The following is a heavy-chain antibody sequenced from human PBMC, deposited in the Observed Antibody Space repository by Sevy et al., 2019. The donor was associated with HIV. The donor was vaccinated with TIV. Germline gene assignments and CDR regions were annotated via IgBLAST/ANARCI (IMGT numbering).Heavy chain of an antibody. D-gene: IGHD6-6*01. Sequence: SETLSLTCAVSGGSISSGGYSWSWIRQPPGKGLEWIGYIYHSGSTYYNPSLKSRVTISVDRSKNQFSLKLSFVTAADTAVYYCARGRGSSLLYYFDYWGQGTLVTVSS. CDR3: ARGRGSSLLYYFDY. CDR1: GGSISSGGYS. J-gene: IGHJ4*02. CDR2: IYHSGST. V-gene: IGHV4-30-2*01.